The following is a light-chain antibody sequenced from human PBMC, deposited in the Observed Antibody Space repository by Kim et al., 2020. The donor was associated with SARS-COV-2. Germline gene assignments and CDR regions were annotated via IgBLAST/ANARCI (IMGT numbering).Light chain of an antibody. Sequence: EIVLTQSPGPLSLSPGQRATLSCRASQTVTSKYFAWYQQKPGQAPRLLIYAASSRATGIPDRFSGSGSGTDFTLTISRLEPEDSAVYYCQQYGGSPRYSFGQGTKLEIK. J-gene: IGKJ2*01. V-gene: IGKV3-20*01. CDR1: QTVTSKY. CDR3: QQYGGSPRYS. CDR2: AAS.